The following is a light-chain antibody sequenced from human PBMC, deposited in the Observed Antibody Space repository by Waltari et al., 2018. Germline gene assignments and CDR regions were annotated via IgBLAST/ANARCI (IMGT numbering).Light chain of an antibody. J-gene: IGLJ3*02. CDR1: NLLRKY. Sequence: SHELTQPPSVSLSPRQTASITCSGDNLLRKYVSWYQQKPGQSPGLVIYQDNKRPSGIPERFSASKSGNTATLTISGTPAMDEADYYCQAWDTTAVVFGGGTKLTVL. CDR2: QDN. CDR3: QAWDTTAVV. V-gene: IGLV3-1*01.